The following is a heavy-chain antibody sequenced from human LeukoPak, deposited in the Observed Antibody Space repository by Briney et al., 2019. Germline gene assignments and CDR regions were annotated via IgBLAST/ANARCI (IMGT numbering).Heavy chain of an antibody. CDR3: ARDAVNTANAV. CDR1: GFTFTTYW. CDR2: INSDGGIT. J-gene: IGHJ6*02. Sequence: GGSLRLSCAASGFTFTTYWMHWVRQAPGKGLVWVSHINSDGGITSYADSVKGRFTISRDNAKNTLYLQMNSLRAEDTAVYYCARDAVNTANAVWGQGTTVTVSS. V-gene: IGHV3-74*01. D-gene: IGHD5-18*01.